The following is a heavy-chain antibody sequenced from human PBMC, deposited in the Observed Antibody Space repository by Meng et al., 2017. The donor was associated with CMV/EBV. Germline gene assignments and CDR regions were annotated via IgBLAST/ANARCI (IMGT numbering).Heavy chain of an antibody. V-gene: IGHV6-1*01. D-gene: IGHD1-1*01. CDR3: ARDLERSNYYYYYGMDV. CDR2: TYYRSKWYN. Sequence: SQTLSLTCAISGDSVSSNSAAWHRIRQSPSRGLEWLGRTYYRSKWYNDYAVSVKSRITINPDTSKNQFSLQLNSVTTEDTAVYYSARDLERSNYYYYYGMDVWGQGTTVTVSS. J-gene: IGHJ6*02. CDR1: GDSVSSNSAA.